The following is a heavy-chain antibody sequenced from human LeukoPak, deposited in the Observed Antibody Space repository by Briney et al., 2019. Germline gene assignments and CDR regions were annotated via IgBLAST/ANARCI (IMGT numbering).Heavy chain of an antibody. CDR3: ARDKGGTGTNWFDP. Sequence: PGGPLRLSCAASGFTFSTDWMSWVRQAPEKGLECVANIKQDGSEKYYVDSVKGRFTISRDNAKNSLYLQMNSLRAEDTAVYYCARDKGGTGTNWFDPWGQGTLVTVSS. CDR2: IKQDGSEK. J-gene: IGHJ5*02. V-gene: IGHV3-7*01. CDR1: GFTFSTDW. D-gene: IGHD1-1*01.